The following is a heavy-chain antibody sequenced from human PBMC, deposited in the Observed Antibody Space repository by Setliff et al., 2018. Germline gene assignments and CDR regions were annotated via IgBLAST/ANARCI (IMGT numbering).Heavy chain of an antibody. CDR3: ARERYFDWFFED. V-gene: IGHV4-34*01. J-gene: IGHJ4*01. Sequence: PSETLSLTCAVYGGSFSNYYWSWIRQPPGKGLEWLGEVSHSGSTSYKPSLKGRVTISRDTSTNQFSLKLGSVTAADTAVYYCARERYFDWFFEDWGHGTLVTVSS. D-gene: IGHD3-9*01. CDR1: GGSFSNYY. CDR2: VSHSGST.